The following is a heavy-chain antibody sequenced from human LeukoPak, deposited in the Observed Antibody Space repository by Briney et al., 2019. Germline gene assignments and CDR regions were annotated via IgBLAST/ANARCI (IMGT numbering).Heavy chain of an antibody. Sequence: GGSLRLSCALSGFNFDIAWMSWIRQAPGKGLEWVSYISSSGSTIYYADSVKGRFTISRDNAKNSLYLQMNSLRAEDTAVYYCARSEPMTTVYSDYWGQGTLVTVSS. D-gene: IGHD4-17*01. V-gene: IGHV3-11*04. J-gene: IGHJ4*02. CDR2: ISSSGSTI. CDR3: ARSEPMTTVYSDY. CDR1: GFNFDIAW.